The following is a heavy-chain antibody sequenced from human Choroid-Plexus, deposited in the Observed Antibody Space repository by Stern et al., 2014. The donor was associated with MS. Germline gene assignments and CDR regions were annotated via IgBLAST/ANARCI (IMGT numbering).Heavy chain of an antibody. J-gene: IGHJ5*02. Sequence: VQLVESGGGVVQPGRPLRLSCVASGFTLGSCAMHWVRQAPGKGLEGVAGVSYDGSNKYYADSSKGLFTISRDNSQNTLYMQMSSLRPEDTAVYYCAKDRQYLTYFFDHWGQGSLVTVSS. CDR3: AKDRQYLTYFFDH. V-gene: IGHV3-30*18. D-gene: IGHD2/OR15-2a*01. CDR1: GFTLGSCA. CDR2: VSYDGSNK.